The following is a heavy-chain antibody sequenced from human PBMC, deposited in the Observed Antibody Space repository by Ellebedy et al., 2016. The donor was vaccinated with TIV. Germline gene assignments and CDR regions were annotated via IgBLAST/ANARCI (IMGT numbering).Heavy chain of an antibody. V-gene: IGHV3-33*08. J-gene: IGHJ4*02. D-gene: IGHD3-9*01. CDR1: GFTFSSYS. Sequence: GESLKISCAASGFTFSSYSMHWVRQAPGKGLEWVAVIWYDGSNKYYADSVKGRFTISRDNSKNTLYLQMNSLRAEDTAVYYCARELGPYYDILTGYDYWGQGTLVTVSS. CDR3: ARELGPYYDILTGYDY. CDR2: IWYDGSNK.